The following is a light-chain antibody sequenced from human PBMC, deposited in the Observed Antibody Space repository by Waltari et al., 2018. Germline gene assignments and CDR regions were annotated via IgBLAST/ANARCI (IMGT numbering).Light chain of an antibody. V-gene: IGKV1-39*01. CDR2: AAS. CDR1: QSISSY. Sequence: DIQMTQSPSSLSASVGDRDTITCRASQSISSYLTWYQQKPGKAPKLLIYAASSLQSGVPSRFSGSGSGTDFTLTISSLQPEDFATYYCQQSYSTHTWTFGQGTKVEIK. J-gene: IGKJ1*01. CDR3: QQSYSTHTWT.